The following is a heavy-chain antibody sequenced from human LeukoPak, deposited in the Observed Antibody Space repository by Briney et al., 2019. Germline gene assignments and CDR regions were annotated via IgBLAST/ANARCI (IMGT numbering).Heavy chain of an antibody. V-gene: IGHV3-48*04. J-gene: IGHJ4*02. D-gene: IGHD6-6*01. Sequence: PGGSLRLSCAASGFTFTGHNMNWVRQAPGKGLEWISFVSISSGTIYYADSVKGRFSISRDNAKSSLDLQMNSLRAEDTAVYYCAKGEYNSSPWDYWGQGTLVTVSS. CDR2: VSISSGTI. CDR1: GFTFTGHN. CDR3: AKGEYNSSPWDY.